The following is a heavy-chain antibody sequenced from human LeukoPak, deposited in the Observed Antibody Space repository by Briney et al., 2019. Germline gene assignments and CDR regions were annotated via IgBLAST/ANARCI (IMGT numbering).Heavy chain of an antibody. CDR1: GYTFTGYY. D-gene: IGHD4-17*01. V-gene: IGHV1-2*02. J-gene: IGHJ3*01. CDR3: ARERNYGDYGNAFDV. Sequence: ASVKVSCKASGYTFTGYYLHWVRQAPGQGLEWMGWINPNSGDTNYAQRFQGRVTLTTDRSISTAYMVLNRLQSDDTAVYYCARERNYGDYGNAFDVWGQGTKVTVSS. CDR2: INPNSGDT.